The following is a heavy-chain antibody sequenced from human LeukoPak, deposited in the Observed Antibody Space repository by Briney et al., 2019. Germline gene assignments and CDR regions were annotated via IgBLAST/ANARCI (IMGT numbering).Heavy chain of an antibody. Sequence: GGSLRLSCAASGFTFSSYAMHWVRQAPGKGLEWVAVISYDGSNKYYADSVKGRFTISRDNSKNTLYLQMNSLRAEDTAVYYCARAIVGADTGFDHWGQGTLVTVSS. J-gene: IGHJ4*02. CDR3: ARAIVGADTGFDH. CDR2: ISYDGSNK. CDR1: GFTFSSYA. D-gene: IGHD1-26*01. V-gene: IGHV3-30*04.